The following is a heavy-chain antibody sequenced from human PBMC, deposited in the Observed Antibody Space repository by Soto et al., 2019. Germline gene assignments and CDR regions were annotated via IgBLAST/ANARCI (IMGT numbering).Heavy chain of an antibody. V-gene: IGHV3-33*01. D-gene: IGHD1-26*01. CDR3: ARDPELWYFDL. CDR2: IWYDGNNK. CDR1: GFTFSSYG. J-gene: IGHJ2*01. Sequence: GGSLRLSCAASGFTFSSYGMHWVRQAPGKGLEWVAVIWYDGNNKDYADSVKGRFTVSRDNSKNTLYLQMNSLRAEDTAVYYCARDPELWYFDLWGRGTLVTVSS.